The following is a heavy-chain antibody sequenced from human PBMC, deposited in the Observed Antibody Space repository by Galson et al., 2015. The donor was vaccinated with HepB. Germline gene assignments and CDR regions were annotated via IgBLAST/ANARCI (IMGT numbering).Heavy chain of an antibody. D-gene: IGHD2-21*02. J-gene: IGHJ2*01. CDR3: ARVRENCGGDCYPDWYFDL. CDR2: IRSSGDTI. Sequence: TFSSYAMSWIRQAPGKGLEWVSNIRSSGDTIYYADSVKGRFTISRDNAKNSLYLQMNSLRAEDTAVYYCARVRENCGGDCYPDWYFDLWGRGALVTVSS. V-gene: IGHV3-11*01. CDR1: TFSSYA.